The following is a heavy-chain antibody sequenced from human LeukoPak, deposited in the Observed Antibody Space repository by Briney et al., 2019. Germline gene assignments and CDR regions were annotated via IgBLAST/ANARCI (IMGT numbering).Heavy chain of an antibody. CDR2: IYSGGST. CDR1: GFTVSSNY. Sequence: GGFLRLSCAASGFTVSSNYMSWVRQAPGKGLEWVSVIYSGGSTYHADSVKGRFTISRDNSKNTLYLQMNSLRAEDTAVYYCARGRPYSYGSGQFDYWGQGTLVTVSS. D-gene: IGHD3-10*01. CDR3: ARGRPYSYGSGQFDY. V-gene: IGHV3-53*01. J-gene: IGHJ4*02.